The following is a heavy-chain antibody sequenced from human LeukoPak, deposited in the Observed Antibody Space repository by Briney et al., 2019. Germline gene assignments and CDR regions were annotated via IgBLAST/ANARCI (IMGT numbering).Heavy chain of an antibody. CDR2: IIPIFGTA. V-gene: IGHV1-69*13. CDR3: AREVIVVVPAAIRPRWFDP. D-gene: IGHD2-2*02. Sequence: SVKVSCKASGGTFSSYAISWVRQAPGQGLEWMGRIIPIFGTANYAQKFQGRVTITADESTSTAYMELSSLRSEDTAVYYCAREVIVVVPAAIRPRWFDPWGQGTLVTVSS. CDR1: GGTFSSYA. J-gene: IGHJ5*02.